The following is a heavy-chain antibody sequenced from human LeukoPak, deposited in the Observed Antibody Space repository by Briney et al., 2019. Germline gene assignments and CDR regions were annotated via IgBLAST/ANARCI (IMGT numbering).Heavy chain of an antibody. Sequence: LPGGSLRLSCAASGFTFSIYGMHWVRQAPGKGLEWVAFIRYDGSNKYYADSVKGRFTISRDNSKNTMYLQMNSLRAEDTALYYCAKGPVRGSYRYGYFDYGGQGTLVTVSS. V-gene: IGHV3-30*02. CDR2: IRYDGSNK. CDR3: AKGPVRGSYRYGYFDY. CDR1: GFTFSIYG. D-gene: IGHD3-16*02. J-gene: IGHJ4*02.